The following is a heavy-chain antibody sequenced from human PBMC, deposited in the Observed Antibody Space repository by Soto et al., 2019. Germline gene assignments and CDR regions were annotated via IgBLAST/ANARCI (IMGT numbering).Heavy chain of an antibody. V-gene: IGHV1-46*01. CDR1: GYTFTSYY. J-gene: IGHJ5*02. Sequence: QVQLVQSGAEVKKPGASVKVSCKASGYTFTSYYMHWVRQAPGQGLECMGIINPSGGSTSYAQKFQGRVTMTRDTSTSTVYMELSSLRSEDTAVYYCARDRAVAVPYNWFDPWGQGTLVTVSS. D-gene: IGHD2-15*01. CDR3: ARDRAVAVPYNWFDP. CDR2: INPSGGST.